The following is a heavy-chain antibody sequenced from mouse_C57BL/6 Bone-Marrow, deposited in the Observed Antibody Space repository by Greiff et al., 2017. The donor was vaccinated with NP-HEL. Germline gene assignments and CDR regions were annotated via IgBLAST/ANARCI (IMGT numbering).Heavy chain of an antibody. CDR3: ARERAYYGSSPFAF. D-gene: IGHD1-1*01. CDR2: ISDGGSYT. V-gene: IGHV5-4*01. CDR1: GFTFSSYA. Sequence: EVKLQESGGGLVKPGGSLKLSCAASGFTFSSYAMSWVRQTPEKRLEWVATISDGGSYTYYTDNVKGRFTISRDNAKNNLYLQMSHLKSEDTAMYYCARERAYYGSSPFAFWGQGTLVTVSA. J-gene: IGHJ3*01.